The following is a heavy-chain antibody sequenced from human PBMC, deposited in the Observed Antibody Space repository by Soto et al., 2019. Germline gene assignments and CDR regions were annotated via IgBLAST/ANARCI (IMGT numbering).Heavy chain of an antibody. CDR1: GGSVTRGRDY. D-gene: IGHD2-2*01. V-gene: IGHV4-39*01. Sequence: QVQLQESGPGLVKPSETLSLTCSVSGGSVTRGRDYWGWIRQTPGKGLAWIGSIYYIGSTYVNLSLKSRVSLAVATSKNRCSLRLTAVSAADSAGYYCARQEYQLVNNFQSWGRGIRVTGSS. CDR2: IYYIGST. J-gene: IGHJ1*01. CDR3: ARQEYQLVNNFQS.